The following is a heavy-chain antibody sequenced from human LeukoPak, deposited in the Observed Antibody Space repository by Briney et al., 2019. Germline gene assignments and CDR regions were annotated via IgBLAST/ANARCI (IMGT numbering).Heavy chain of an antibody. V-gene: IGHV3-21*01. CDR2: ISSSGSYI. D-gene: IGHD6-13*01. Sequence: PGGSLRLSCAASGFTFSSYSMNWVRQAPGKGLEWVSSISSSGSYIYYADSVKGRFTISRDNAKNSLYLQMNSLRAEDTAVYYCARGPGYSSSWYYFDYWGQGTLVTVSS. CDR3: ARGPGYSSSWYYFDY. J-gene: IGHJ4*02. CDR1: GFTFSSYS.